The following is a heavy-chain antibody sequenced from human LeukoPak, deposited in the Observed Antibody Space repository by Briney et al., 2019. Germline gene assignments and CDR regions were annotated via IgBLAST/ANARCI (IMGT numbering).Heavy chain of an antibody. V-gene: IGHV1-69*01. J-gene: IGHJ4*02. CDR3: ARGDFGYCSGGSCYSGDY. D-gene: IGHD2-15*01. CDR2: IIPIFGTA. Sequence: RASVKVSCKAPGGTFSSYAISWVRQAPGQGLEWMGGIIPIFGTANYEQKFQGRVTITADESTSTAYMELSSLRSEDTAVYYCARGDFGYCSGGSCYSGDYWGQGTLVTVSS. CDR1: GGTFSSYA.